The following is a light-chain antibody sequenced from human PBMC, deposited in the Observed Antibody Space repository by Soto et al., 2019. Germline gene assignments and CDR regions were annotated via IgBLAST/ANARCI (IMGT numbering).Light chain of an antibody. CDR3: QQYGSSPLT. Sequence: DIVLTQSPCTLSFSPWESSTLSFMASQSVSSSYLAWYQQKPGQAPRLLIYGASSRATGIPDRFSGSGSGTDFTLTISRLEPEDFAVYYCQQYGSSPLTFGGGTKVDIK. V-gene: IGKV3-20*01. CDR1: QSVSSSY. CDR2: GAS. J-gene: IGKJ4*01.